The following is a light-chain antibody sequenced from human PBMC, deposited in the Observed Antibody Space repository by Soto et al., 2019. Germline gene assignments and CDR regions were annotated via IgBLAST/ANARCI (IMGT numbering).Light chain of an antibody. CDR3: QQYGTSPRT. Sequence: EIVLTQSPGTLSLSPGERATLSCRASQSVSNYLAWYQQKPGQAPRLLLYGASSRATGIPDRFSGSGSGTDFTLAITRLEPEDFAVYYCQQYGTSPRTFGQGTKLEIK. V-gene: IGKV3-20*01. CDR1: QSVSNY. CDR2: GAS. J-gene: IGKJ2*02.